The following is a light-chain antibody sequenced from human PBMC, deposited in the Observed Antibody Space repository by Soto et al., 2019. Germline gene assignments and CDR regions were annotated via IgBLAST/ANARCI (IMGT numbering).Light chain of an antibody. Sequence: QSVLTQPPSVSAAPGQTVTIACSGSSSNIGGNSVYWYQQLPGTALTLLIYDDNKRPSGIPDRFSGSKSGTSATLGITGFQTGDEADYYCGSWDSSLTAYVFGTGTKVTVL. CDR3: GSWDSSLTAYV. CDR2: DDN. CDR1: SSNIGGNS. V-gene: IGLV1-51*01. J-gene: IGLJ1*01.